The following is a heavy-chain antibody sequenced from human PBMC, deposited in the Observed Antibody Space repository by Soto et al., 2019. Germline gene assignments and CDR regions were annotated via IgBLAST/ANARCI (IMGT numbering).Heavy chain of an antibody. Sequence: GESLKISCKGSGYSFTSYWIGWVRQMPGKGLEWMGIIYPGDSDTRYSPSFQGQVTISADKSISTAYLQWSSLKASDTAMYYCARLGGSSSWEGPGYYFDYWGQGTLVTVSS. V-gene: IGHV5-51*01. CDR2: IYPGDSDT. D-gene: IGHD6-13*01. CDR3: ARLGGSSSWEGPGYYFDY. CDR1: GYSFTSYW. J-gene: IGHJ4*02.